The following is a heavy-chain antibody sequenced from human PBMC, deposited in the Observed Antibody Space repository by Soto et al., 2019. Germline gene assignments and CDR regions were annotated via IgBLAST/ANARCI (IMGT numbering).Heavy chain of an antibody. CDR2: IYHSGST. D-gene: IGHD2-2*01. CDR1: GGSISSSNW. V-gene: IGHV4-4*02. CDR3: AGGIGEYQLRSRGFDP. Sequence: QVQLQESGPGLVKPSGTLSLTCAVSGGSISSSNWWSWVRQPPGKGLEWIGEIYHSGSTNYNPSLTSRVTITVEQSKNPFSLKLSSVTAADWAVYYCAGGIGEYQLRSRGFDPWGQGTLVTVSS. J-gene: IGHJ5*02.